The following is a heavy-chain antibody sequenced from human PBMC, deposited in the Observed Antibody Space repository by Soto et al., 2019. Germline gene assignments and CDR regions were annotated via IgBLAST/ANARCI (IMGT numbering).Heavy chain of an antibody. J-gene: IGHJ4*02. CDR1: GFTFIIAW. V-gene: IGHV3-15*07. CDR2: IRSKTNGGTT. CDR3: TTDLAYFDTSGYPH. Sequence: EVQLVESGGDLVKPGGSLRLSCAASGFTFIIAWMNWVRQAPGKGLEWVGRIRSKTNGGTTDYAAPVKGRFTISRHDSNNTMDLEMNCLKTEDTAVYYCTTDLAYFDTSGYPHWGQGALVTVSS. D-gene: IGHD3-22*01.